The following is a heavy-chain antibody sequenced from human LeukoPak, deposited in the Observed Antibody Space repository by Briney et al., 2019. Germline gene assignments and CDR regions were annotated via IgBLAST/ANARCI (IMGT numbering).Heavy chain of an antibody. D-gene: IGHD2-2*01. V-gene: IGHV4-39*01. J-gene: IGHJ4*02. CDR2: IHYSGST. Sequence: SETLSLTCNVSGGSISSETYYWAWIRQPPGKGLEWIGSIHYSGSTYDNAALKSRLTISVDTSKSQFSLRLSSVTAADTAVYYCVRHDCSSTNCRCFDYWGQGTLVTVSS. CDR3: VRHDCSSTNCRCFDY. CDR1: GGSISSETYY.